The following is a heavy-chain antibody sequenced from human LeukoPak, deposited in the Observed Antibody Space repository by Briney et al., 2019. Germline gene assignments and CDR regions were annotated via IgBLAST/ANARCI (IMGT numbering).Heavy chain of an antibody. J-gene: IGHJ6*03. CDR1: GGSFSGYH. CDR2: INHRGST. D-gene: IGHD3-10*01. V-gene: IGHV4-34*01. CDR3: ARADSANYYDSGRYFNYFYMDV. Sequence: SETLSLTCAVYGGSFSGYHWSWIRQPPGKGLEWIGEINHRGSTNYNPSLKSRVTMSVDTSKNQFSLKLSSVTAADTAVYFCARADSANYYDSGRYFNYFYMDVWGRGTTVTVSS.